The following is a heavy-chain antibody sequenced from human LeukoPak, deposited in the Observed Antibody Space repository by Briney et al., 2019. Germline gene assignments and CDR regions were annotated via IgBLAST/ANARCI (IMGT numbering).Heavy chain of an antibody. CDR2: IWYDGSNK. V-gene: IGHV3-30*02. CDR1: GFTFSSYG. Sequence: PGGSLRLSCAASGFTFSSYGMHWVRQAPGKGLEWVAFIWYDGSNKYYADSVKGRFTISRDNSKNTLYLQMNSLRAEDTAVYYCAKDRLLTYYYGSGSLIEYWGQGTLVTASS. D-gene: IGHD3-10*01. CDR3: AKDRLLTYYYGSGSLIEY. J-gene: IGHJ4*02.